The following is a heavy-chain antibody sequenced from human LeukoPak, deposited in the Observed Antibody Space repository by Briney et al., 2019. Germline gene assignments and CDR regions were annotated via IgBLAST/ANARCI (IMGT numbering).Heavy chain of an antibody. Sequence: SETLSLTCTVSGASLSSYYWGWIRQPPGKGLEWIGYISYSGSPNYNPSLKSRVTISADTSKNQFSLNLSSVTAADTAVYYCARVGHIVAAGTYDWWGQGTLVTVSS. V-gene: IGHV4-59*08. CDR1: GASLSSYY. CDR2: ISYSGSP. J-gene: IGHJ4*02. D-gene: IGHD6-13*01. CDR3: ARVGHIVAAGTYDW.